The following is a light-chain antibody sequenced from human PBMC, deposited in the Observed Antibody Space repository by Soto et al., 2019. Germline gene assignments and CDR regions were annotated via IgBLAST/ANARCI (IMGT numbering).Light chain of an antibody. CDR2: EGS. V-gene: IGLV2-23*01. CDR3: CSYAGSSTWV. J-gene: IGLJ3*02. Sequence: QSVLTQPASVSGSPGQSITISCTGTSSDVGSYNLVSWYQQHPGKAPKLMIYEGSKRPSGVSNRFSGSKSGNTASLTISGLQAEDEADYYCCSYAGSSTWVFGGGTXVTVL. CDR1: SSDVGSYNL.